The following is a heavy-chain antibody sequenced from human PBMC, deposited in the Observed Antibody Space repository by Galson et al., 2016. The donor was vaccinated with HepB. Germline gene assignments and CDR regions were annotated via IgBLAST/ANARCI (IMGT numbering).Heavy chain of an antibody. J-gene: IGHJ6*02. CDR3: AGGMLGGDFWSGYYKGLYYYYGMDV. V-gene: IGHV4-59*01. CDR2: IYYSGST. CDR1: GGSISSYY. D-gene: IGHD3-3*01. Sequence: SETLSLTCTVSGGSISSYYWSWIRQPPGKGLEWIGCIYYSGSTNYNPSLKSRVTISVDTSKNQFSLKLSSVTAADTAVSYFAGGMLGGDFWSGYYKGLYYYYGMDVWGQGTTVTVSS.